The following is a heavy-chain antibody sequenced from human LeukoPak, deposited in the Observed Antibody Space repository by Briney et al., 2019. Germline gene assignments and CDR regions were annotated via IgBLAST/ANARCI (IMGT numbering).Heavy chain of an antibody. V-gene: IGHV3-21*01. D-gene: IGHD6-13*01. J-gene: IGHJ6*02. CDR2: ISSSSSYI. CDR1: GFTFSSYS. CDR3: ARDLSSSWGGFYYYYYGMDV. Sequence: GGSLRLSCAASGFTFSSYSMNWVRQAPGKGLEWVSSISSSSSYIYYADSVKGRFTISRDNAKNSLYLQMNSLRAEDTAVYYCARDLSSSWGGFYYYYYGMDVWGQGTTVTVSS.